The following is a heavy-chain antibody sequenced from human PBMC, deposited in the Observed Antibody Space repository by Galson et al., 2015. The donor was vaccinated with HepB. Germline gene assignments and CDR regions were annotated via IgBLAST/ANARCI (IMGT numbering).Heavy chain of an antibody. CDR2: IIPFFVTP. J-gene: IGHJ6*02. CDR1: GGTFSKYA. V-gene: IGHV1-69*13. D-gene: IGHD2-2*01. CDR3: ALARDPNPTYYSSVNYGMDV. Sequence: SVQVCCKASGGTFSKYAITWVRQAPGQGLEWMGGIIPFFVTPIFAQRFQGRVTITADESTTTAHMEVSSLRSDDTAVFYCALARDPNPTYYSSVNYGMDVWGQGTTVTVSS.